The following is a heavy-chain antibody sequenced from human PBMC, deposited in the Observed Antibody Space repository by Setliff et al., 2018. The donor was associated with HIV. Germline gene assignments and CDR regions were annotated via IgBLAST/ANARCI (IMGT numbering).Heavy chain of an antibody. D-gene: IGHD4-17*01. V-gene: IGHV4-38-2*01. Sequence: SETLSLTCAVSGYSIGSGSFWGWIRQPPGKGLEWIATIPHNGGAYYNPDPSLTGRVTISLDTSKNQFSLKLAFVTAADTAVYYCARYSTLTTNFDYWGQGTLVTVSS. J-gene: IGHJ4*02. CDR3: ARYSTLTTNFDY. CDR1: GYSIGSGSF. CDR2: IPHNGGA.